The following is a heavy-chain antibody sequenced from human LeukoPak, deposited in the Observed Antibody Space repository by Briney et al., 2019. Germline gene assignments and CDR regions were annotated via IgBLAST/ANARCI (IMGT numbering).Heavy chain of an antibody. D-gene: IGHD2-2*03. CDR3: ARPPSRGYSSSFEY. CDR2: IYPDESNI. CDR1: GYRFATYW. J-gene: IGHJ4*02. V-gene: IGHV5-51*01. Sequence: GESLKISCKGSGYRFATYWIAWVRQMPGKGLEWMGIIYPDESNIRYSPSFQGQVTISADKSISTAYLQWSSLKASDTAIYYCARPPSRGYSSSFEYWGQGTLVTVSS.